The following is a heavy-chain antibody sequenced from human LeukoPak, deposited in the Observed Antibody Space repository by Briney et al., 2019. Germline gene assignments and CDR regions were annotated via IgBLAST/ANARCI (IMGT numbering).Heavy chain of an antibody. V-gene: IGHV3-11*04. CDR3: ARVWYSGSYPVDY. Sequence: GGSLRLSCAVSGFTFSDYYMNWIRQAPGKGLEWVSYISSSGSTIYHADSVKGRFTISRDNAKNSLYLQMNSLRAEDTAVYYCARVWYSGSYPVDYWGQGTLVTVSS. J-gene: IGHJ4*02. CDR1: GFTFSDYY. CDR2: ISSSGSTI. D-gene: IGHD1-26*01.